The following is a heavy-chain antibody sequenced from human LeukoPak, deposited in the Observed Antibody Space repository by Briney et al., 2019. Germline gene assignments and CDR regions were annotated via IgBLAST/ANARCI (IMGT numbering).Heavy chain of an antibody. CDR2: ISSSSSYI. D-gene: IGHD2/OR15-2a*01. Sequence: GGSLRLSCAASGFTFSSYWMSWVRQAPGKGLEWVSSISSSSSYIYYADSVKGRFTISRDKAKNSLYLQMNSLRAEDTAVYYCARSNLLYWGQGPLVTVSS. CDR3: ARSNLLY. J-gene: IGHJ4*02. V-gene: IGHV3-21*01. CDR1: GFTFSSYW.